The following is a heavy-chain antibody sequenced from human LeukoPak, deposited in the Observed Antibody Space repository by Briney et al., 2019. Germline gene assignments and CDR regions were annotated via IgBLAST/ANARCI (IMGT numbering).Heavy chain of an antibody. CDR3: ARVYSRWPTVTPFHY. V-gene: IGHV1-2*02. D-gene: IGHD4-17*01. J-gene: IGHJ4*02. Sequence: ASVKVSCKASGYTFTGYYMHWVRQAPGQGLEWMGLINPNSGGTNYAQKFQGRVTMTRDTSISTDYMELSRLRSDDTAVYYCARVYSRWPTVTPFHYWGQGPLVTVSS. CDR1: GYTFTGYY. CDR2: INPNSGGT.